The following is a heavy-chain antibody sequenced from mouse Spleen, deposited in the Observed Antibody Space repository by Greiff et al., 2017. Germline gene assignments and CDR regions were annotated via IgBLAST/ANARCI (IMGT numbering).Heavy chain of an antibody. CDR3: AVTTATDY. V-gene: IGHV1-50*01. D-gene: IGHD1-2*01. Sequence: QVQLKQPGAELVKPGASVKLSCKASGYTFTSYWMQWVKQRPGQGLEWIGEIDPSDSYTNYNQKFKGKATLTVDTSSSTAYMQLSSLTSEDSAVYYCAVTTATDYWGQGTTLTVSS. J-gene: IGHJ2*01. CDR1: GYTFTSYW. CDR2: IDPSDSYT.